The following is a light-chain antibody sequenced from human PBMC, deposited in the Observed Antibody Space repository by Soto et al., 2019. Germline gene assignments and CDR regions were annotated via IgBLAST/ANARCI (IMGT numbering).Light chain of an antibody. V-gene: IGKV3-15*01. CDR2: GVS. J-gene: IGKJ1*01. Sequence: ESVLTQSPGTLSLSPGERVTLSCRASKSVNSNLAWYQQKPGQPPRLLISGVSTRATGIPARFSGSGSGTEFTLTISSLQSEDFAVYFCQQYSERWTFGQGTKVEIK. CDR1: KSVNSN. CDR3: QQYSERWT.